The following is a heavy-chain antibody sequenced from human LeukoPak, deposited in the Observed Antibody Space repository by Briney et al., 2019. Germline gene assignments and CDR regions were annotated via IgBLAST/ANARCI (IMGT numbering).Heavy chain of an antibody. CDR1: GGSISSYY. J-gene: IGHJ3*02. V-gene: IGHV4-59*08. Sequence: SETLSLTCTVSGGSISSYYWSWIRQPPGKGLEWIGYIYYSGSTNYNPSLKSRVTISVDTSKNQFSLKLSSVTAADTAVYYCARGYSSGWYHAFDIWGQGTMATVSS. D-gene: IGHD6-19*01. CDR2: IYYSGST. CDR3: ARGYSSGWYHAFDI.